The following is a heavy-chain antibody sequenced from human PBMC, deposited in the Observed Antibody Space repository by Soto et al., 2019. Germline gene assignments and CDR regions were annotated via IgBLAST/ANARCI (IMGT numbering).Heavy chain of an antibody. CDR2: IYHSGST. J-gene: IGHJ4*02. Sequence: PSETLSLTCTVSGGSISDFSWSWIRQPPGKGLEWIGYIYHSGSTYYNPSLKSRVTISVDRSKNQFSLKLSSVAAADTAVYYCARAPARYYYDSSGYYYGDYFDYWGQGTLVTVSS. CDR1: GGSISDFS. D-gene: IGHD3-22*01. V-gene: IGHV4-30-2*01. CDR3: ARAPARYYYDSSGYYYGDYFDY.